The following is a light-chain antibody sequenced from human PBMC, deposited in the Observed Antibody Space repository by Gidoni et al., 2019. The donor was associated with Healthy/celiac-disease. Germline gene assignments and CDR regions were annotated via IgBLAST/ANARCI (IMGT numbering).Light chain of an antibody. Sequence: QSALTQPASVSGSPGQSITISCTGTSSYVGGYNYVSWYQQHPGKAPKLMIYEVSNRPSGVSNRLSGSKSGNTASLTISGLQAEDEADYYCSSYTSSSTLVVFGTGTKVTVL. J-gene: IGLJ1*01. CDR1: SSYVGGYNY. V-gene: IGLV2-14*01. CDR2: EVS. CDR3: SSYTSSSTLVV.